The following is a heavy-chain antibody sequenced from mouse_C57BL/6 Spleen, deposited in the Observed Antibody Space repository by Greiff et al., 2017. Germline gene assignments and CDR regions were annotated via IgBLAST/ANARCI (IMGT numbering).Heavy chain of an antibody. Sequence: EVQLVESGGGLVQPGGSLSLSCAASGFTFTDYYMSWVRQPPGKALEWLGFIRNKANGYTTEYSASVKGRFTISRDNSQSILYLQMNALRAEDSATYYCASLITTAPYWYCDVWGTGTTVTVSS. V-gene: IGHV7-3*01. J-gene: IGHJ1*03. CDR3: ASLITTAPYWYCDV. D-gene: IGHD1-1*01. CDR1: GFTFTDYY. CDR2: IRNKANGYTT.